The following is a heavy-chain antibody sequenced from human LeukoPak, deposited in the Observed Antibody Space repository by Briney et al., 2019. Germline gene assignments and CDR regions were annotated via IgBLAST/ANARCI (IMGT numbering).Heavy chain of an antibody. CDR2: ISSNGGST. CDR1: GFTFCSYA. V-gene: IGHV3-64*01. CDR3: AGPSSDWYGY. J-gene: IGHJ4*02. Sequence: PGGSLRLSCVVSGFTFCSYAMHWVRQAPGKGLEYVSAISSNGGSTYYANSVKGRFTISRDNSKNTLYLQMGSLRVEDMAVYYCAGPSSDWYGYWGQGTLVTVSS. D-gene: IGHD6-19*01.